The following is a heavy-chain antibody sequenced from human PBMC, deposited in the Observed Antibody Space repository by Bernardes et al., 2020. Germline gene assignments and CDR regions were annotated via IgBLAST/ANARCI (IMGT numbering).Heavy chain of an antibody. CDR3: ASGQRGVSGSYSHYFDY. CDR2: IYYSGST. CDR1: GGSISSSSYY. J-gene: IGHJ4*02. Sequence: ETLSLTCTVSGGSISSSSYYWGWIRQPPGKGLEWIGSIYYSGSTYYNPSLKSRVTISVDTSKNQFSLKLSSVTAADTAVYYCASGQRGVSGSYSHYFDYWGQGTLVTVSS. V-gene: IGHV4-39*01. D-gene: IGHD1-26*01.